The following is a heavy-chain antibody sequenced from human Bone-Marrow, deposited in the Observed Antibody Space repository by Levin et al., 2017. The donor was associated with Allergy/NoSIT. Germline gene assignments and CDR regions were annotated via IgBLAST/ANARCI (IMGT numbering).Heavy chain of an antibody. V-gene: IGHV1-18*01. J-gene: IGHJ4*02. CDR3: ARENYDTSGQRLHFDS. CDR1: GYTFSSYV. D-gene: IGHD3-22*01. CDR2: SSAYNGRT. Sequence: ASVKVSCKASGYTFSSYVISWVRQVPGQGLEWMGWSSAYNGRTKYVQNFEDRVNMTTDRSTSTAYMELRSLGSGDTAVYYCARENYDTSGQRLHFDSWGQGTLVTVSS.